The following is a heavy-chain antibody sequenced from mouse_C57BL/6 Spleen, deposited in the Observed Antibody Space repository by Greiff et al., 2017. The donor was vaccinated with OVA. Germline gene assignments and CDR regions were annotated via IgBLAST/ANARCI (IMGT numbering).Heavy chain of an antibody. V-gene: IGHV1-69*01. Sequence: VQLQQPGAELVMPGASVKLSCKASGYTFTSYWMHWVKQRPGQGLEWIGEIDPSDSYTNYNQKFKGKSTLTVDKSSSTAYMQLSSLTSEDSAVYYCARRTTVVASFDYWGQGTTLTVSS. CDR2: IDPSDSYT. CDR1: GYTFTSYW. D-gene: IGHD1-1*01. J-gene: IGHJ2*01. CDR3: ARRTTVVASFDY.